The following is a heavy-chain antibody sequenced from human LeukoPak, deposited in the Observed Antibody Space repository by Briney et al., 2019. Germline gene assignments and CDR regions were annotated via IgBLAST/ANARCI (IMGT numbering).Heavy chain of an antibody. V-gene: IGHV3-30*02. D-gene: IGHD3-10*01. Sequence: GGSLRLSCAASGFTFSSYGMHWVRQAPGKGLEWVAFMRYDGSNKYYADSVKGRFTISRDNSKNTLYLQMNSLRVEDTAVYYCARDNIAGSGSSDWGQGTLVTVSS. CDR2: MRYDGSNK. J-gene: IGHJ4*02. CDR1: GFTFSSYG. CDR3: ARDNIAGSGSSD.